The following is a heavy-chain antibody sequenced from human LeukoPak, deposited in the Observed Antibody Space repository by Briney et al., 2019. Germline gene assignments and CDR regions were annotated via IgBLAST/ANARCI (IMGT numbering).Heavy chain of an antibody. CDR2: INHSGST. CDR1: GGSFSGYY. V-gene: IGHV4-34*01. CDR3: ARVAAGTLYYYYYMDV. D-gene: IGHD6-13*01. J-gene: IGHJ6*03. Sequence: SETLSLTCAVYGGSFSGYYWSWTRQPPGKGLEWIGEINHSGSTNYNPSLKSRVTISVDTSKNQFSLKLSSVTAADTAVYYCARVAAGTLYYYYYMDVWGKGTTVTVSS.